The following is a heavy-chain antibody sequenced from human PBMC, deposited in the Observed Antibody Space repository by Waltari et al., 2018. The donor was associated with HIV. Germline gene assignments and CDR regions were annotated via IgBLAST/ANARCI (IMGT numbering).Heavy chain of an antibody. CDR1: GYSISSGFY. V-gene: IGHV4-38-2*01. CDR3: AKSGDDNGGAFDI. D-gene: IGHD7-27*01. Sequence: QVQLQESGPGLVKPSETLSLTCAVSGYSISSGFYWRWTRQPPGKGLESIGSIYHSGSTYYNPSRKSRVTISVDTSKNQFSLKLTSVTATDTAVYYCAKSGDDNGGAFDIWGQGTMVTVSS. J-gene: IGHJ3*02. CDR2: IYHSGST.